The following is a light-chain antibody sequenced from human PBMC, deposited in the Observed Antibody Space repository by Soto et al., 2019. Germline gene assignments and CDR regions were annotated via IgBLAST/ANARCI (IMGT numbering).Light chain of an antibody. CDR3: QHYGSSPPLFT. CDR2: GAS. J-gene: IGKJ3*01. CDR1: QSVDSIF. V-gene: IGKV3-20*01. Sequence: DIVLTQSPGTLSLSPGERATLSCRASQSVDSIFLAWYQQKPGQAPRLLIYGASTRATGVPDRFSGGGAGTDCPLTINRLEPEDFAVYYCQHYGSSPPLFTFGPGTKVDIK.